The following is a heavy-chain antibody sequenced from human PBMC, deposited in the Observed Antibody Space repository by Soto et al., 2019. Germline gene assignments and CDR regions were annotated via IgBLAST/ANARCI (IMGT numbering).Heavy chain of an antibody. V-gene: IGHV4-31*03. J-gene: IGHJ6*02. CDR1: GGSISSGGYY. Sequence: SETLSLTCTVSGGSISSGGYYWSWIRQHPGKGLEWIGYIYYSGSTYYNPSLKSRVTISVDTSKNQFSLKLTSVTAADTAVYYCATFVVRGVKDYYYGMDVWGQGTTVTVSS. CDR2: IYYSGST. CDR3: ATFVVRGVKDYYYGMDV. D-gene: IGHD3-10*01.